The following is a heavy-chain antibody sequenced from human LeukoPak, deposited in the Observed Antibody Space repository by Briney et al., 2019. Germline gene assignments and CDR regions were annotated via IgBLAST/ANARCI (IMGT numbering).Heavy chain of an antibody. CDR3: AKKPAGFDP. Sequence: GRPLRLSCAASGFTFSSYAIHWVRQTPGKGLEWVAVISHDGRSSDYTDSVKGRFSIFRDNSKNTVYLQMDRLRAEDTAIYYCAKKPAGFDPWGQGTLVTVSS. CDR2: ISHDGRSS. D-gene: IGHD1-14*01. V-gene: IGHV3-30*04. J-gene: IGHJ5*02. CDR1: GFTFSSYA.